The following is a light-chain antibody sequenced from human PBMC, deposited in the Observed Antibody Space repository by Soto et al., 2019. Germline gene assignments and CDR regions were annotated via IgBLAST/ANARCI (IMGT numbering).Light chain of an antibody. CDR2: YDD. V-gene: IGLV1-36*01. CDR3: AAWDDSLNAPV. J-gene: IGLJ2*01. CDR1: SSDIGNNA. Sequence: QSVLTQPPSVSEAPRPRVTISCSGSSSDIGNNAVNWYQQLPGKAPKLLIYYDDLLPSGVSDRFSGSKSGTSASLAISGLQSEDEADYYCAAWDDSLNAPVFGGGTKLTVL.